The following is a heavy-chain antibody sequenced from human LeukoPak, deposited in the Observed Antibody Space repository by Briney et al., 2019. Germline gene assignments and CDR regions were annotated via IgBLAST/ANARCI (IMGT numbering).Heavy chain of an antibody. CDR3: ARGYSSSWSDY. D-gene: IGHD6-13*01. CDR1: GGSISSYY. J-gene: IGHJ4*02. V-gene: IGHV4-59*01. Sequence: SETLSLTCTVSGGSISSYYWSWTRQPPGKGLEWIGYIYYSGSTNYNPSLKSRVTISVDTSKNQFSLKLSSVTAADTAVYYCARGYSSSWSDYWGQGTLVTVSS. CDR2: IYYSGST.